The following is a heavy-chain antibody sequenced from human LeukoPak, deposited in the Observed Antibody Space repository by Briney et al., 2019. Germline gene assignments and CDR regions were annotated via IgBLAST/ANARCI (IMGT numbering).Heavy chain of an antibody. J-gene: IGHJ4*02. CDR2: ISAYSDNT. V-gene: IGHV1-18*01. CDR1: GYTFSSYG. Sequence: ASVKVSCKASGYTFSSYGISWVRQAPGQGLEWMGWISAYSDNTNFAQKLQGRVTMTTDTSTSTAYMELRSLRSEDAAVYYCARGNTVLGYFDYWGQGTLVTVSS. CDR3: ARGNTVLGYFDY. D-gene: IGHD4-17*01.